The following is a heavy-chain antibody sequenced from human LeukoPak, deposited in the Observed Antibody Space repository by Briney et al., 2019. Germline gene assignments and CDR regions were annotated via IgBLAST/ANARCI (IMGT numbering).Heavy chain of an antibody. CDR3: ARDQWGGNYIHDAFDI. Sequence: SETLSLTCTVSGGSINSGTSCWSWIRQPAGEGLEWIGRIYTSGRTYYNPSLKSRVTISVDMSKNQFSLRLSSVTAADTAVYYCARDQWGGNYIHDAFDIWGQGTMVTVSS. D-gene: IGHD4-23*01. J-gene: IGHJ3*02. CDR1: GGSINSGTSC. CDR2: IYTSGRT. V-gene: IGHV4-61*02.